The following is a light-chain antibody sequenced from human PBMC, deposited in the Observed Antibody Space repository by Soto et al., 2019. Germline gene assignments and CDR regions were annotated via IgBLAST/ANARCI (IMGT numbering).Light chain of an antibody. V-gene: IGLV2-14*01. Sequence: QSALTQPASVSGSPGQSITISCTGTSSDVGGYNYVSWYQQHPGKAPKLMIYDVSNRPSGVSNRFSGSKSGNTASLTISWLQAEDEADYYCSSYTSSSTLGGVFGTGTRSPS. CDR3: SSYTSSSTLGGV. J-gene: IGLJ1*01. CDR1: SSDVGGYNY. CDR2: DVS.